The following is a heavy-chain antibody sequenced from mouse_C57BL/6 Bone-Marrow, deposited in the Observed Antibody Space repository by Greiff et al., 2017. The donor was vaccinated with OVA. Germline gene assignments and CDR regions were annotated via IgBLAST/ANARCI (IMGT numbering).Heavy chain of an antibody. CDR1: GYTFTSYD. CDR3: ARGSYGSSYPYDLDN. V-gene: IGHV1-85*01. Sequence: QVQLQQSGPELVKPGASVKLSCKASGYTFTSYDITWVQQRPGQGLEWIGWIYPRDGSTKYNEKFKGKATLTVDTSSSTAYMELHSLTSEDSAVYFCARGSYGSSYPYDLDNWGQGTTLTVSA. D-gene: IGHD1-1*01. J-gene: IGHJ2*01. CDR2: IYPRDGST.